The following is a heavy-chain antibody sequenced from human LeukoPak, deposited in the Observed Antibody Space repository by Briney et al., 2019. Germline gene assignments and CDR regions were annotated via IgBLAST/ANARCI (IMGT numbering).Heavy chain of an antibody. J-gene: IGHJ4*02. V-gene: IGHV3-7*04. Sequence: GSLRLSCDASGFTFSSYWMSWVRQAPGKGLEWVANIKQDGSEKYYVDSVKGRFTISRDNGQNSLYLQMNSLRAEDTAVYYCATDYGGYWGQGTLVTVSS. CDR2: IKQDGSEK. CDR1: GFTFSSYW. D-gene: IGHD3-10*01. CDR3: ATDYGGY.